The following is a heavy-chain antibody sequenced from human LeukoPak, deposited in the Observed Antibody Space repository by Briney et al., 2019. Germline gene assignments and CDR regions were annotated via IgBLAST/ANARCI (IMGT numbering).Heavy chain of an antibody. D-gene: IGHD4-17*01. J-gene: IGHJ4*02. V-gene: IGHV4-59*02. Sequence: SETLSLTCTVSGGSVSSYYWSWIRQPPGKGLEWIGYIYYSGSTNYNPSLKSRVTISVDTSKNQFSLKLSSVTAADTAVYYCARGRRYGDFDYWGQGTLVTVSS. CDR2: IYYSGST. CDR3: ARGRRYGDFDY. CDR1: GGSVSSYY.